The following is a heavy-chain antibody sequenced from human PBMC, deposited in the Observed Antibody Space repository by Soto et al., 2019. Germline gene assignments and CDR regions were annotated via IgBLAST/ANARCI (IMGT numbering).Heavy chain of an antibody. Sequence: EVQLVESGGGLIQPGGSLRLSCAASGFTVSSNYMSWVRQAPGKGLEWVSGIYSGGSTYYADSVKGRFTISRDNSKNTLYLQMNSLRAEDTAVYYCARKSKLRFSRSYYYGMDVWGQGTTVTVSS. CDR1: GFTVSSNY. V-gene: IGHV3-53*01. CDR3: ARKSKLRFSRSYYYGMDV. CDR2: IYSGGST. J-gene: IGHJ6*02. D-gene: IGHD3-3*01.